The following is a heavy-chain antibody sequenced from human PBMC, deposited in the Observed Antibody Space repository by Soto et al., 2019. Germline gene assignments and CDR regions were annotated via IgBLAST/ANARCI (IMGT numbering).Heavy chain of an antibody. D-gene: IGHD1-20*01. CDR2: FNHPGVT. CDR3: AISITVFGLLIPPFDT. J-gene: IGHJ5*02. V-gene: IGHV4-34*02. Sequence: QGHLQQWGAGLLKPSETLSLTCAVYGGSVNGYYWNWIRQPPGKGLECIGEFNHPGVTRYNPSLNSRVTMSVDTSKTQYSLRLSSVTAADTAIFYCAISITVFGLLIPPFDTWGQGTQVTVSS. CDR1: GGSVNGYY.